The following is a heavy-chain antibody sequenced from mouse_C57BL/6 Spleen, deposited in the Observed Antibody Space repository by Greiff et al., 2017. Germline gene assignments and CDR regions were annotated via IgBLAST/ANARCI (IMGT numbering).Heavy chain of an antibody. D-gene: IGHD4-1*01. CDR1: GYTFTSYD. CDR2: IYPRDGST. J-gene: IGHJ2*01. Sequence: VQLQQSGPELVKPGASVKLSCKASGYTFTSYDINWVKQRPGQGLGWIGWIYPRDGSTKYNEKFKGKATLTVDTSSSTAYMELHSLPSEDSAVYFCARSNWDVEGYYFDYWGQGTTLTVSS. CDR3: ARSNWDVEGYYFDY. V-gene: IGHV1-85*01.